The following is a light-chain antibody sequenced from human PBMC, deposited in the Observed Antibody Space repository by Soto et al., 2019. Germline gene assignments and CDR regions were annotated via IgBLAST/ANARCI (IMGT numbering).Light chain of an antibody. CDR2: AAS. J-gene: IGKJ3*01. CDR1: QGIRNF. V-gene: IGKV1-27*01. CDR3: QNSSSVPV. Sequence: DIQMTQSPTSLSASVGDRVTITCRASQGIRNFVAWYQQKPGKAPKLLIYAASTLQSGVPSRLTGSGSGTDFNITVNILQPEAVAPHYYQNSSSVPVFGPGTKVEIK.